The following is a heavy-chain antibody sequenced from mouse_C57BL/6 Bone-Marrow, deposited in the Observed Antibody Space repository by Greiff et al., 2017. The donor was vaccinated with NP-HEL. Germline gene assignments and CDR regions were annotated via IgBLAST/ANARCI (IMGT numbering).Heavy chain of an antibody. CDR2: INPGSGGT. V-gene: IGHV1-54*01. J-gene: IGHJ2*01. D-gene: IGHD1-1*01. Sequence: QVQLQQSGAELVRPGTSVKVSCKASGYAFTNYLIEWVKQRPGQGLEWIGVINPGSGGTNYNEKFKGKATLTADKSSSTAYMQLSSLTSEDSAVYFCARDYYYGSSPFAYWGQGTTLTVSS. CDR1: GYAFTNYL. CDR3: ARDYYYGSSPFAY.